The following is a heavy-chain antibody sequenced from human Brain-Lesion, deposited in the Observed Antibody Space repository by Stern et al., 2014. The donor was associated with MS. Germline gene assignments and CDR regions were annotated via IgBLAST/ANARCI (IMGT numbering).Heavy chain of an antibody. V-gene: IGHV3-30-3*01. CDR2: VSSEGSNK. J-gene: IGHJ4*02. D-gene: IGHD3-16*01. CDR1: GFNFSHYA. Sequence: VQLVQSGGGVVQPGRSLRLSCAVSGFNFSHYAMHWVRQAPGKGLEWVAAVSSEGSNKYHADSVKGLFTISRDNSKNTVYLQMNSLRDDDTAVYYCATQIWFDYWGQGTLVTVSS. CDR3: ATQIWFDY.